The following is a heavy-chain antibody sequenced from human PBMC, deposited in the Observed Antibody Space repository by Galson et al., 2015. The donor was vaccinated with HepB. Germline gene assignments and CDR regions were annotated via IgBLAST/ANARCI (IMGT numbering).Heavy chain of an antibody. V-gene: IGHV3-7*03. J-gene: IGHJ1*01. CDR2: IKQDGSEK. CDR1: GFTFSTYW. D-gene: IGHD2-15*01. CDR3: ARAGVVVAATPWH. Sequence: SLRLSCAASGFTFSTYWMTWVRQAPGKGLEWVAHIKQDGSEKYYVDSVRGRFTISRDNAKNSLYLQMNSLRAEDTAVYYCARAGVVVAATPWHWGQGTLVTVSS.